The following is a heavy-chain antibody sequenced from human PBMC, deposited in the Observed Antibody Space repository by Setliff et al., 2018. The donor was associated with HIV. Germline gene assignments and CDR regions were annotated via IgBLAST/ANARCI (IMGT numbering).Heavy chain of an antibody. D-gene: IGHD1-1*01. J-gene: IGHJ5*02. V-gene: IGHV4-30-4*08. CDR1: GGSISSGDYY. CDR3: ARSNLEPTSRLFDP. Sequence: PSETLSLTCTVSGGSISSGDYYWSWIRQPPGKGLEWIGSIYYSGSTYYNPSLKSRVTIPVDTSKNQFSLKLSSVTAADTAVYYCARSNLEPTSRLFDPWGPGTLVTVSS. CDR2: IYYSGST.